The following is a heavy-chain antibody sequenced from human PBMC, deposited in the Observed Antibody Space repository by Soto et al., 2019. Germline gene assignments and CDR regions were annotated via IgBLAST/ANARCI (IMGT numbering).Heavy chain of an antibody. V-gene: IGHV4-31*03. J-gene: IGHJ5*02. CDR3: RSEVNGTLITSHWFDP. CDR2: ISSSGST. D-gene: IGHD2-21*01. Sequence: SETLSLTCTVSGDSIGGVGYWSWLRQFPGRGLEWIGCISSSGSTYYNPDLDNRISLLLGKTYNKILQKLLTIPATEDTAVYYARSEVNGTLITSHWFDPWGQGTLVTVSS. CDR1: GDSIGGVGY.